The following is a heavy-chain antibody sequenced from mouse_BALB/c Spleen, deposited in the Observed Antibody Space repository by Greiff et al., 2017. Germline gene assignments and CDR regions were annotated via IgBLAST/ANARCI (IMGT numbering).Heavy chain of an antibody. CDR2: ISTYYGNT. V-gene: IGHV1-67*01. CDR1: SYTFTDYA. Sequence: QVQLKESGPELVRPGVSVKISCKGSSYTFTDYAMHWVKQSHAKSLEWIGVISTYYGNTNYNQKFKGKATMTVDKSSSTAYMELARLTSEDSAVYYCARGGRNFDYWGQGTTLTVSS. CDR3: ARGGRNFDY. J-gene: IGHJ2*01. D-gene: IGHD1-1*01.